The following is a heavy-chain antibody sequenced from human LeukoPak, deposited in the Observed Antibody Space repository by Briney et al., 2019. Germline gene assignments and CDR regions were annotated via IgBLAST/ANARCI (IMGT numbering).Heavy chain of an antibody. V-gene: IGHV1-69*05. CDR1: GGTFSNYA. Sequence: SVKVPCKPSGGTFSNYAISWVRQAPGQGLEWMGVIIPIFDTPNYAQKWQGRVTITTDESTSTAYMELRSLRSEDTAVYYCASQLFHLDSSGYSLDALDIWGQGTMVTVSS. J-gene: IGHJ3*02. CDR2: IIPIFDTP. D-gene: IGHD3-22*01. CDR3: ASQLFHLDSSGYSLDALDI.